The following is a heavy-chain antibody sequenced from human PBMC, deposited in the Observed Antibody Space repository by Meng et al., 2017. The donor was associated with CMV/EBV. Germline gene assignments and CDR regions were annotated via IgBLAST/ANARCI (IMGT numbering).Heavy chain of an antibody. CDR1: GFTFSSYA. CDR2: ISGSGGST. D-gene: IGHD6-13*01. V-gene: IGHV3-23*01. CDR3: ARGNLRREQQLGY. Sequence: GGSLRLSCAASGFTFSSYAMSWVRQAPGKGLEWVSAISGSGGSTYYADSVKGRFTISRDNSKNTLYLQMNSLRAEDTAVYYCARGNLRREQQLGYWGQGTLVTVSS. J-gene: IGHJ4*02.